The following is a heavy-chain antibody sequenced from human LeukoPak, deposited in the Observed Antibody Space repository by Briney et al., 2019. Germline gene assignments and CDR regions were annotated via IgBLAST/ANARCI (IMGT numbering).Heavy chain of an antibody. J-gene: IGHJ4*02. D-gene: IGHD1-26*01. CDR2: IKQDGSEK. CDR1: GFTFSSYS. Sequence: GGSLRLSCAASGFTFSSYSMNWVRQAPGKGLEWVANIKQDGSEKYYVDSVKGRFTISRDNAKNSLYLQMNSLRAEDTAVYYCARVLSGSYDNWGQGALVTVSS. CDR3: ARVLSGSYDN. V-gene: IGHV3-7*01.